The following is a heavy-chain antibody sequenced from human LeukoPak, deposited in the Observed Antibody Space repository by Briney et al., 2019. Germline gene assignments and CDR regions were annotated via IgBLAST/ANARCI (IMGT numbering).Heavy chain of an antibody. D-gene: IGHD3-22*01. CDR2: INPNSGGT. J-gene: IGHJ3*02. CDR1: GYTFTAYY. V-gene: IGHV1-2*02. Sequence: ASAWVSCKASGYTFTAYYMHWVRQAPGQGLEWMGWINPNSGGTNYAQKFQGRVTMTRDTSISTAYMELSRLRSDDTAVYYCARDYYDSSGFGAFDIWGQGTVLTASS. CDR3: ARDYYDSSGFGAFDI.